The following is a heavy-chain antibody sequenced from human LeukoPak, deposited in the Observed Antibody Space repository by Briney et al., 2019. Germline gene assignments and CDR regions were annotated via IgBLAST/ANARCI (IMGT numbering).Heavy chain of an antibody. D-gene: IGHD1-14*01. CDR1: GFTFSTCA. Sequence: GALRLSCAASGFTFSTCAMSWVRQAPGKGLEWVSGISGTTSGTYYADSVKGRFTISRDNPKNTLFLQVNSLRAEDTAVYYCAKVRTYFYHGLDVWGQGTTVTVSS. V-gene: IGHV3-23*01. CDR3: AKVRTYFYHGLDV. J-gene: IGHJ6*02. CDR2: ISGTTSGT.